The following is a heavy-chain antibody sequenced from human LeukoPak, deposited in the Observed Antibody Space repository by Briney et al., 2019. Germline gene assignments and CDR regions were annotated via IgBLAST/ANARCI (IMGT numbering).Heavy chain of an antibody. Sequence: SETLSLTCAVYGGSFSGYYWSWIRQPPGKGLEWIGYIYYSGSTNYNPSLKSRVTISVDTSKNQFSLKLSSVTAADTAVYYCARDSWYYFDYWGQGTLVTVSS. CDR3: ARDSWYYFDY. CDR1: GGSFSGYY. J-gene: IGHJ4*02. D-gene: IGHD6-13*01. CDR2: IYYSGST. V-gene: IGHV4-59*01.